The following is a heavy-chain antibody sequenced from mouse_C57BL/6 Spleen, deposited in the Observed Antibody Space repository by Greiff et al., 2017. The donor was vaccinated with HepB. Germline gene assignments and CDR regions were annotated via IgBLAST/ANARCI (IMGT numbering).Heavy chain of an antibody. V-gene: IGHV1-80*01. CDR3: ARGGDGFCYFDY. CDR1: GHAFSSYW. J-gene: IGHJ2*01. Sequence: QVQLQQSGAELVKPGASVKISCKASGHAFSSYWMNWVKQRPGKGLEWIGQIYPGDGDTNYNGKFKGKATLTADKSSSTADMQLSSLTSEDSAVYFCARGGDGFCYFDYWGQGTTLTVSS. CDR2: IYPGDGDT. D-gene: IGHD2-3*01.